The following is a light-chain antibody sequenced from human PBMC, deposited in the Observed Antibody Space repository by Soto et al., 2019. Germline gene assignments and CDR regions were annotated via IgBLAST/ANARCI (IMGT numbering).Light chain of an antibody. CDR2: DVT. V-gene: IGLV2-11*01. Sequence: QSVLTQPRSVSGSLGNQVTTPCPETTGDVGRYDYVSWYQQYPGEAPKLIIYDVTERPSGVPDRFSGSKSGNTASLTISGLRAEDEAAYSCCSFAGSYSYVFGSGTKVTVL. CDR1: TGDVGRYDY. J-gene: IGLJ1*01. CDR3: CSFAGSYSYV.